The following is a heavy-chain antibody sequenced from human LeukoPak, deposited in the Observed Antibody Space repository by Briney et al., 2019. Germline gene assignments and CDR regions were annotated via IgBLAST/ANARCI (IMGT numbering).Heavy chain of an antibody. D-gene: IGHD5-12*01. V-gene: IGHV4-59*01. CDR2: MYYSGST. J-gene: IGHJ6*02. CDR1: GGSISSYY. CDR3: ARGGSGYDSFYYYGMDV. Sequence: SETLSLTCTVSGGSISSYYWSWIRQPPGKGLEWIGYMYYSGSTNYNPSLKSRVTISVDTSKNQFSLKLSSVTAADTAVYYCARGGSGYDSFYYYGMDVWGQGTTVTVSS.